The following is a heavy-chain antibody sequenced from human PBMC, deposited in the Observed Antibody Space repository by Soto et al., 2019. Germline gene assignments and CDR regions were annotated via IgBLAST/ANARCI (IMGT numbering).Heavy chain of an antibody. V-gene: IGHV1-8*02. CDR3: AAQDCSGGSCYSNLFDP. CDR2: MNANSGNT. J-gene: IGHJ5*02. Sequence: ASVKVSCKASGYTFTTYGISWARQAPGQGLEWMGWMNANSGNTDYAQKFQGRVTMTRNTSTSTAYMELSSLRSEDTAVYYCAAQDCSGGSCYSNLFDPWGQGTLVTVSS. D-gene: IGHD2-15*01. CDR1: GYTFTTYG.